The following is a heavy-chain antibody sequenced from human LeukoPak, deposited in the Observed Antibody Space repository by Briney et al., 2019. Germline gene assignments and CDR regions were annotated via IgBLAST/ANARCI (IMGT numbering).Heavy chain of an antibody. D-gene: IGHD5-18*01. CDR1: GGSISSYY. CDR2: VYYSGST. Sequence: SETLSLTCTVSGGSISSYYWSWIRQPPGKGREWIGYVYYSGSTNYNPSLKSRVTISVDTSKNQFSLKLTSVTAADTAVYYCARVRGYNYGYDMDYWGQGTLVTVSS. CDR3: ARVRGYNYGYDMDY. V-gene: IGHV4-59*01. J-gene: IGHJ4*02.